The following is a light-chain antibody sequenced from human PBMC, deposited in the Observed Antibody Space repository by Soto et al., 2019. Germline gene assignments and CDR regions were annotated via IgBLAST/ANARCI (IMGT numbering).Light chain of an antibody. J-gene: IGKJ2*01. CDR3: QQYGASPYT. V-gene: IGKV3-20*01. CDR1: QSVSSSY. CDR2: GAS. Sequence: EIVLTQSPGTLSLSPGERATLSCRASQSVSSSYLAWYQQKPGQAPRLLIYGASSRATGIPDRFSGSRSGTDFTLTIRRLEPEDFAVYYCQQYGASPYTFGQGTKLETK.